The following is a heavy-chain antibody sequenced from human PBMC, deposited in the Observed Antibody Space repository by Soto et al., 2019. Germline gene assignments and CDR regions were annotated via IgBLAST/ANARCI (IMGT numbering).Heavy chain of an antibody. CDR2: IYYSGST. J-gene: IGHJ5*02. Sequence: SETLSLTCTVSGGSISSGGYYWSWIRQHPGKGLEWIGYIYYSGSTYYNPSLKSRVTISVDTSKNQFSLKLSSVTAADTAVYYCARGDPPANWFDPWGQRTLVTVSS. CDR1: GGSISSGGYY. V-gene: IGHV4-31*03. CDR3: ARGDPPANWFDP.